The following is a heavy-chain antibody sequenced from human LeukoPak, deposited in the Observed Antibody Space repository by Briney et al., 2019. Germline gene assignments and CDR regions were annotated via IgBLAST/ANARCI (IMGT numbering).Heavy chain of an antibody. CDR2: IYTSGST. V-gene: IGHV4-4*07. Sequence: PSETLSLTCTVSGGSISSYYWSWIRQPAGKGLEWIGRIYTSGSTNYNPSLKSRVTMSVDTSKNQFSLKLSSVTAADTAVYYCARAAYCSSTRCYGDAFDIWGQGTMVTVSS. D-gene: IGHD2-2*01. J-gene: IGHJ3*02. CDR1: GGSISSYY. CDR3: ARAAYCSSTRCYGDAFDI.